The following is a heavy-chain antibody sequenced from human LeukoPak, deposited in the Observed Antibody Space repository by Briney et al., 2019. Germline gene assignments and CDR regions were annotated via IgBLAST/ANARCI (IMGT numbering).Heavy chain of an antibody. V-gene: IGHV3-21*01. CDR2: ISSSSSYI. CDR3: ARDHYYDFWSGYYLGSSYYYYMDV. D-gene: IGHD3-3*01. CDR1: GFTFSSYS. J-gene: IGHJ6*03. Sequence: PGGSLRLSCAASGFTFSSYSMNWVRQAPGKGLEWVSSISSSSSYIYYADSVKGRFTISRDNAKNSLYLQMNSLRAEDTAVYYCARDHYYDFWSGYYLGSSYYYYMDVWGKGTTVTVSS.